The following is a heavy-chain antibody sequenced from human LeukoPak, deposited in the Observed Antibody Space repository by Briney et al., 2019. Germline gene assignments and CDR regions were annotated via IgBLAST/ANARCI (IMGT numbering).Heavy chain of an antibody. J-gene: IGHJ3*02. D-gene: IGHD3-16*01. Sequence: PSETLSLTCTVSGGSISSGDYYWSWIRQPPGKGLEWIGYIYYSGSPSYNPSLKSRVTISVDSSKAQCSLKLRSVTAADTAVYYCARGLDDDSFDICGQGRMATVSA. V-gene: IGHV4-30-4*08. CDR3: ARGLDDDSFDI. CDR1: GGSISSGDYY. CDR2: IYYSGSP.